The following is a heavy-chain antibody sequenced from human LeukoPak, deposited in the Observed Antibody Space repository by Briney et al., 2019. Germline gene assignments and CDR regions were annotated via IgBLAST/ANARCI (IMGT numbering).Heavy chain of an antibody. V-gene: IGHV4-59*01. Sequence: SETLSLTCAVYGGSFSGYYWSWIRQPPGKGLEWIGYIYYSGSTNYNPSLKSRVTISVDTSKNQFSLKLSSVTAADTAVYYCARVKTHEYLLDYWGQGTLVTVSS. CDR1: GGSFSGYY. CDR3: ARVKTHEYLLDY. J-gene: IGHJ4*02. CDR2: IYYSGST. D-gene: IGHD2/OR15-2a*01.